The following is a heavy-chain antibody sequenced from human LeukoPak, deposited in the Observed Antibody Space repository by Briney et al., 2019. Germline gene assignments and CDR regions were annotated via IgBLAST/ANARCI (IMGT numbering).Heavy chain of an antibody. CDR1: GGSISSYY. CDR2: IYYSWST. J-gene: IGHJ4*02. Sequence: PSETLSLTCTVSGGSISSYYWCWIWNPPGPGQGLIWYIYYSWSTNYNSSLKSRVIISVDTSKNQFSLKLSSVAAADTAVYYCARIRFLEWLTPHYFDYWGQGNLVTVSS. D-gene: IGHD3-3*01. CDR3: ARIRFLEWLTPHYFDY. V-gene: IGHV4-59*01.